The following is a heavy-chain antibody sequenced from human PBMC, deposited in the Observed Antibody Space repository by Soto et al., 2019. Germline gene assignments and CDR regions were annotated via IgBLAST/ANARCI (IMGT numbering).Heavy chain of an antibody. J-gene: IGHJ3*02. CDR1: GGTFISYA. V-gene: IGHV1-69*01. CDR2: IIPIFGTA. D-gene: IGHD2-15*01. CDR3: ARQIVVVVAATGDERDAFDI. Sequence: QVQLVQSGAEVKKPGSSVKVSCKASGGTFISYAISWVRQAPGQGLERMGGIIPIFGTASYAQKFQGRITVTADESTGTAYMELSSLRSEDKAGYYCARQIVVVVAATGDERDAFDIWGQGTMVTVSS.